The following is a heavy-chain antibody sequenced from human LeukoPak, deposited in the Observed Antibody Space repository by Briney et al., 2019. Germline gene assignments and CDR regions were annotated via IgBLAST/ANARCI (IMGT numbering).Heavy chain of an antibody. CDR3: VPSNNFYYFDY. CDR2: INAKSGGT. J-gene: IGHJ4*02. Sequence: GASVTVSCKTSGYTFTGYYMHWVRQAPGQGLEWMGWINAKSGGTSYPQKFQGTVSMTRATSISTAYMELSRLRSDDTAVYYCVPSNNFYYFDYWGQGTLVTVSS. CDR1: GYTFTGYY. D-gene: IGHD1-1*01. V-gene: IGHV1-2*02.